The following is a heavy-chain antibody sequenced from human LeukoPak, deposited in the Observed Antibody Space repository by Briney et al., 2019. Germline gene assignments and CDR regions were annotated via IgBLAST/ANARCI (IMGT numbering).Heavy chain of an antibody. Sequence: PGGSLRLSCAASGFTFSNYAMSWVRQAPGKGLEWVSAISGNGGSTYYADSVKGRFTISRDNAKNSLYLQMNSLRAEDTAVYYCAELGITMVGGVWGKGTTVTISS. D-gene: IGHD3-10*02. CDR2: ISGNGGST. V-gene: IGHV3-23*01. CDR3: AELGITMVGGV. J-gene: IGHJ6*04. CDR1: GFTFSNYA.